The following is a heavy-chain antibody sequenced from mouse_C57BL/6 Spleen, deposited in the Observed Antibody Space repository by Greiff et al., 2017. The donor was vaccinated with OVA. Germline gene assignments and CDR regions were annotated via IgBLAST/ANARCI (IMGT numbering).Heavy chain of an antibody. Sequence: QVQLQQPGAELVMPGASVKLSCKASGYTFTSYWMHWVKQRPGQGLEWIGEIDPSDSYTNYNQKFKGKSTLTVDKSSSTAYMQLSSLTSEDSAVYYCASLNSHFDYWGQGTTLTVSS. CDR3: ASLNSHFDY. CDR1: GYTFTSYW. CDR2: IDPSDSYT. J-gene: IGHJ2*01. V-gene: IGHV1-69*01. D-gene: IGHD1-3*01.